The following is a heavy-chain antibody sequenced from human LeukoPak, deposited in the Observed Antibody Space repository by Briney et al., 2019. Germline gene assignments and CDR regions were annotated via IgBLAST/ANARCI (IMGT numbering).Heavy chain of an antibody. J-gene: IGHJ4*02. CDR1: GYTFTGFY. D-gene: IGHD3-10*01. V-gene: IGHV1-2*02. Sequence: ASVKVSCKTSGYTFTGFYIHWVRQAPGQGLEWMGWINPSTGATNFAQKFQGRVTMTTDTSVSTAYMDLRRLRFDDTAVYYCAREGDYNGSGRGDSWGQGSLVVVSS. CDR3: AREGDYNGSGRGDS. CDR2: INPSTGAT.